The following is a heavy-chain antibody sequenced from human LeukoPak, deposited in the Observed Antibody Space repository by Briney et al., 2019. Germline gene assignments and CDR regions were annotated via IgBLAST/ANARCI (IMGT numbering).Heavy chain of an antibody. CDR2: FAGSDTTK. J-gene: IGHJ4*02. V-gene: IGHV3-48*03. CDR1: GFDFGAYE. CDR3: TTLGYHLDS. Sequence: GGSLRLSCAASGFDFGAYEMNWVRQAPGKRLEWVAYFAGSDTTKYYADSVRGRFTISRDNAKKSMYLQMNSLRAEDTALYYCTTLGYHLDSWGQGTLVTVSS. D-gene: IGHD3-22*01.